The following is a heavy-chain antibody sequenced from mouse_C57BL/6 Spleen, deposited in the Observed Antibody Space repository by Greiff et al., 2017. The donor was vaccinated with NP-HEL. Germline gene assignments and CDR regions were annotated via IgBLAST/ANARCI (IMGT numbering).Heavy chain of an antibody. CDR3: ARGYCGSSYWFDY. J-gene: IGHJ2*01. D-gene: IGHD1-1*01. CDR1: GYTFTSYW. Sequence: QVQLQQPGAELVMPGASVKLSCKASGYTFTSYWMHWVKQRPGQGLEWIGEIDPSDSYTNYNQKFKGKSTLTVDKSSSTAYMQLSSLTSEDSAVYYCARGYCGSSYWFDYWGQGTTLTVSS. CDR2: IDPSDSYT. V-gene: IGHV1-69*01.